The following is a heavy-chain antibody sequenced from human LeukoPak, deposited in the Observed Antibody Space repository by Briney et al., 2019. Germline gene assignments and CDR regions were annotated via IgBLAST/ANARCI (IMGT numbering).Heavy chain of an antibody. D-gene: IGHD3-10*01. CDR2: ISHDGSNK. J-gene: IGHJ4*02. V-gene: IGHV3-30*03. Sequence: GGSLRLSCEASGFSFSHYGMHWVRQAPGKGLEWVAVISHDGSNKYFADSVKGRFTISRDNAKNTLSLQMNSMRIEDTAVYYCATRGGPPTFGELLVALDSWGQGTLVTVSS. CDR1: GFSFSHYG. CDR3: ATRGGPPTFGELLVALDS.